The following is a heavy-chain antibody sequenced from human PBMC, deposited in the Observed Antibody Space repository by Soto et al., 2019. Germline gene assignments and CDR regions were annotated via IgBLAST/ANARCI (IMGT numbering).Heavy chain of an antibody. Sequence: EVQLLESGGGLVQPGGSLRLSCAVSGFTFSSYAMNWVRQAPGEGLEWLSGISGSGDSTYYADSVKGRFTISRDNSKDTVYLQMNRLRDEVRAVYYCVYDWTALLAGYAYYWGQGTLVTVSS. CDR3: VYDWTALLAGYAYY. V-gene: IGHV3-23*01. D-gene: IGHD2-2*01. J-gene: IGHJ4*02. CDR1: GFTFSSYA. CDR2: ISGSGDST.